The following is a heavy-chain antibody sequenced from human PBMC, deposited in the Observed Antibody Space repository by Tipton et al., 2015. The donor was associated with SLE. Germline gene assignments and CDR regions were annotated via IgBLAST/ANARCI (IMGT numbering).Heavy chain of an antibody. J-gene: IGHJ3*01. CDR3: ARGSYDAGVPVDAFDV. V-gene: IGHV3-66*02. D-gene: IGHD3-16*01. Sequence: SLRLSCAVSGFIVSGNYMIWVRQAPGKGLEWVSAIYSGGSTYYADSVKGRFTISRDNSKNTLYLQMNSLRAEDTAVYYCARGSYDAGVPVDAFDVWGQGTMVTVSS. CDR2: IYSGGST. CDR1: GFIVSGNY.